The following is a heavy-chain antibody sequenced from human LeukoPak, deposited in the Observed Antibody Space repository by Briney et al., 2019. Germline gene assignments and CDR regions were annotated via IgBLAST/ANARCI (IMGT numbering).Heavy chain of an antibody. CDR3: ARVVSTMVRDSTWFDP. D-gene: IGHD3-10*01. CDR2: INTNTGNP. V-gene: IGHV7-4-1*02. Sequence: ASVKVSCKASGYTFTSYAMNWVRQAPGQGLEWMGWINTNTGNPTYAQGFTGRFVFSLDTSVSTAYLQISSLKAEDTAVYYCARVVSTMVRDSTWFDPWGQGTLVTVSS. CDR1: GYTFTSYA. J-gene: IGHJ5*02.